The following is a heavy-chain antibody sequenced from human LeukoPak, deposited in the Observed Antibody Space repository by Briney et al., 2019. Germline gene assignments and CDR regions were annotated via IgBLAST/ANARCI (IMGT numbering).Heavy chain of an antibody. D-gene: IGHD3-10*01. CDR2: IYYSGST. V-gene: IGHV4-59*01. CDR1: GGSINSYY. CDR3: ARGLIGFGELYLDY. J-gene: IGHJ4*02. Sequence: SETLSLTCTVSGGSINSYYWSWIRQPPGKGLEWIGYIYYSGSTNYNPSLKSRVTISVDTSKNQFSLKLSSVTAADTAVYYCARGLIGFGELYLDYWGQGTLVTVSS.